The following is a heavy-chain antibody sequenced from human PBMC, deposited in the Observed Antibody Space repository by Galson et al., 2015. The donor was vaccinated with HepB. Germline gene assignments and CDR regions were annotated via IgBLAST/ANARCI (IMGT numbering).Heavy chain of an antibody. J-gene: IGHJ6*02. CDR2: IIPIFGTA. Sequence: SVKVSCKASGGTFSSYAISWVRQAPGQGLGWMGGIIPIFGTANYAQKFQGRVTITADESTSTAYMELSSLRSEDTAVYYCARGPYYYDSSARWTTVVDVWGQGTTVTVSS. D-gene: IGHD3-22*01. CDR1: GGTFSSYA. V-gene: IGHV1-69*13. CDR3: ARGPYYYDSSARWTTVVDV.